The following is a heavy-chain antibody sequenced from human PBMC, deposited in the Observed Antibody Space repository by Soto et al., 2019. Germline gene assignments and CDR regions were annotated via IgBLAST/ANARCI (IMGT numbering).Heavy chain of an antibody. J-gene: IGHJ4*02. V-gene: IGHV3-21*01. Sequence: EVPLVESGGGLVKPGGSLRLSCAASGFTFSSYSMNWVRQAPGKGLEWVSSISSSSSYIYYADSVKGRFTISRDNAKNSLYLQMNRLRAEDTAVYYCARGAFYYDGSAYYSNWGQGTLVTVSS. CDR2: ISSSSSYI. D-gene: IGHD3-22*01. CDR1: GFTFSSYS. CDR3: ARGAFYYDGSAYYSN.